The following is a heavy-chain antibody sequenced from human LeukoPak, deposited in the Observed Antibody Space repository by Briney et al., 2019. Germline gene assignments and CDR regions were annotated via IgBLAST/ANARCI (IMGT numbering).Heavy chain of an antibody. Sequence: SETLSLTCTASSGSTSSGDDYWSRIRLPPGKGLEWIGYIYYSGSTYYNPSLKSRVTISVDTSKNQFSLKLSSVTAADTAVYYCARYTATTVTFDYWGQGTLVTVSS. D-gene: IGHD4-17*01. V-gene: IGHV4-30-4*01. CDR1: SGSTSSGDDY. J-gene: IGHJ4*02. CDR3: ARYTATTVTFDY. CDR2: IYYSGST.